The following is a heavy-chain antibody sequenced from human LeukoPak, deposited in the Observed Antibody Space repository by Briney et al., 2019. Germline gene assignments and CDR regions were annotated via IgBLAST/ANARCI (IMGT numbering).Heavy chain of an antibody. Sequence: GESLKISCKGSGYSFTSYWIGWVRPMPGKGLEWMGIIYPGDSDTRYSPSFQGQVTISADKSISTAYLQWSSLKASDTAMYYCARGTDIVVVPAAPFDYWGQGTLVTVSS. V-gene: IGHV5-51*01. D-gene: IGHD2-2*01. CDR2: IYPGDSDT. CDR3: ARGTDIVVVPAAPFDY. CDR1: GYSFTSYW. J-gene: IGHJ4*02.